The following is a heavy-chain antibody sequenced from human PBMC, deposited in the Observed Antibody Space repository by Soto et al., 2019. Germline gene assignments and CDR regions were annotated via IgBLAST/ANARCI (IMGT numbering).Heavy chain of an antibody. Sequence: SETLSLTCSVSGGSVDSVNHYWSWIRQPPGKGLVWIGYIYNGGHTFYNPSLKSRVKILVDKSRNQFSLRLSSVTAADTAVYFCATSEYSSLSINWFDPWGQGALVTVSS. D-gene: IGHD6-6*01. V-gene: IGHV4-30-4*01. CDR2: IYNGGHT. CDR3: ATSEYSSLSINWFDP. J-gene: IGHJ5*02. CDR1: GGSVDSVNHY.